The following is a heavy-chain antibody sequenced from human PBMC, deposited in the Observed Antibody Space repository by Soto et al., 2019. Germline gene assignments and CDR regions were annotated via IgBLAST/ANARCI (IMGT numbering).Heavy chain of an antibody. J-gene: IGHJ6*02. Sequence: ASVKVSCKASGYIFTGYHMHWVRQAPGQGLEWMGWINPNSGGTKYAQKFQGRVTISLDTSKNQFSLHLRSVTAADTAEYYCVTLDLRYCTGGSCYPPVGVWGQGTMVTVSS. CDR2: INPNSGGT. V-gene: IGHV1-2*02. CDR1: GYIFTGYH. CDR3: VTLDLRYCTGGSCYPPVGV. D-gene: IGHD2-15*01.